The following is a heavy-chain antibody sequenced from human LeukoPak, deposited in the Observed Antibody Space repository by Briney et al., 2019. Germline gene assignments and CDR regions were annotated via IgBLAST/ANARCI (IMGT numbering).Heavy chain of an antibody. V-gene: IGHV4-39*01. CDR1: GGSISSSNYY. CDR2: IYYSGST. J-gene: IGHJ6*02. D-gene: IGHD1-26*01. Sequence: PSETLSLTCTVSGGSISSSNYYGGWIRQTPGKGLEWIGSIYYSGSTYYNPSLKSRVTISVDTSKNQFSLKLSSVTAADTAVYYCARHPRNGSYPFYYYGMDVWGQGTTVTVSS. CDR3: ARHPRNGSYPFYYYGMDV.